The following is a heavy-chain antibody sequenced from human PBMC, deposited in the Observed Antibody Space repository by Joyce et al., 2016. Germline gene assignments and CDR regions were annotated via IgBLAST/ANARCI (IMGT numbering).Heavy chain of an antibody. CDR2: IYPADSDT. Sequence: EVQLVQSGAEVKKPGESLKISCKLSGYTYTSYWIGWVRPMPGKGLECMGIIYPADSDTRYSPSFQGQVTISADKSISTAYLQWSSLKASDTAIYYCARSGGSYSYFFDYWGQGTLVTVSS. CDR3: ARSGGSYSYFFDY. D-gene: IGHD1-26*01. J-gene: IGHJ4*02. V-gene: IGHV5-51*01. CDR1: GYTYTSYW.